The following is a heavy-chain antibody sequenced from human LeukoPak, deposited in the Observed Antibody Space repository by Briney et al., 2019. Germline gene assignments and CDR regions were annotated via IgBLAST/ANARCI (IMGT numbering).Heavy chain of an antibody. D-gene: IGHD4-17*01. J-gene: IGHJ4*02. CDR1: GFTFSSYW. V-gene: IGHV3-23*01. CDR3: AKSLTVTTRIHSIDP. Sequence: LPGGSLRLSCAASGFTFSSYWMSWVRQAPGKGLEWVSSISGSGSNTYYADSVKGQFTISRDSSKSTLYLQMNSLRAEDTAVYYCAKSLTVTTRIHSIDPRGQGTLVTVSS. CDR2: ISGSGSNT.